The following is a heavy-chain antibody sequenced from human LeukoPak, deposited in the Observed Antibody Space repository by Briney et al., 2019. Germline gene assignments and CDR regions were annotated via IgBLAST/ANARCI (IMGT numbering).Heavy chain of an antibody. V-gene: IGHV4-59*01. CDR2: IYYSGST. CDR3: ARPGGSTVTTAVGWYDAFDI. D-gene: IGHD4-11*01. CDR1: GGSISSYY. J-gene: IGHJ3*02. Sequence: SETLSLTCTVSGGSISSYYWSWTRQPPGKGLEWIGYIYYSGSTNYNPSLKSRVTISVDTSKNQFSLKLCSVTAADTAVYYCARPGGSTVTTAVGWYDAFDIWGQGTMVTVSS.